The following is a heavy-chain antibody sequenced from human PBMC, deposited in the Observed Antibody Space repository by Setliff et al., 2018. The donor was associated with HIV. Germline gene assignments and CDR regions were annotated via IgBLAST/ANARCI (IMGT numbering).Heavy chain of an antibody. CDR3: TTEGGGTYAFDI. V-gene: IGHV3-15*01. J-gene: IGHJ3*02. CDR2: IKSKTDGGTT. Sequence: GESLTISCAASGFTFSNAWMSWVRQAPGKGLEWVGRIKSKTDGGTTDYAAPVKGRFTISRDDSKNTLYLQMNSLKTEDTAVYYCTTEGGGTYAFDIWGQGTMVTVSS. D-gene: IGHD3-16*01. CDR1: GFTFSNAW.